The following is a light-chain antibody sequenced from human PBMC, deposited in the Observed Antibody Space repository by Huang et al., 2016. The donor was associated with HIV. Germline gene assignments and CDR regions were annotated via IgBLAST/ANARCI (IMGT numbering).Light chain of an antibody. CDR3: QHHDSSLYT. CDR2: GSS. Sequence: DIVLTKSPGTLSLSPGERATLSCRASQSVSSTYLACYQQKPGQAPRLLIYGSSTRATGIPDRFRCSGSGTDVTLTISRLEPEDFAVYYCQHHDSSLYTFGQGTKLEVK. CDR1: QSVSSTY. V-gene: IGKV3-20*01. J-gene: IGKJ2*01.